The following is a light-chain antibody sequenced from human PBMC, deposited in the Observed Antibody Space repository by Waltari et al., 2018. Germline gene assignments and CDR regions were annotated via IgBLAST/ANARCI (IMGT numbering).Light chain of an antibody. CDR3: QQRSNWPT. Sequence: EVVLTQSPATLSLSPGERATLSCRASQSVSSYLAWYQQKPGQSPRLLIYYASIRATGIPARFSGSGSGTDFTLTISSLEPEDFAVYYCQQRSNWPTFGQGTKVEIK. J-gene: IGKJ1*01. V-gene: IGKV3-11*01. CDR1: QSVSSY. CDR2: YAS.